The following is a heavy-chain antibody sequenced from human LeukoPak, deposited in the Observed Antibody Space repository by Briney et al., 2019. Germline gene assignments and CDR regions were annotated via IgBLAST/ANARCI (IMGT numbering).Heavy chain of an antibody. D-gene: IGHD3-10*01. CDR1: GFTFSTYN. J-gene: IGHJ4*02. CDR3: ARPSNYHGSGNYFPFDY. CDR2: ISTGSRDI. Sequence: GGSLRLSCAASGFTFSTYNMNWVRQAPGKGLESVSSISTGSRDIYYADSVKARFTISRDNAKNSLYLQMNSLRAEDTAVYYCARPSNYHGSGNYFPFDYWGQGTLVTVSS. V-gene: IGHV3-21*01.